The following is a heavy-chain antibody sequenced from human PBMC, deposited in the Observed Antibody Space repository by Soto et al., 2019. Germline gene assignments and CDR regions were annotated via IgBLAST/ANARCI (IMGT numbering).Heavy chain of an antibody. CDR2: ISGSGGST. D-gene: IGHD3-22*01. CDR1: GFTFSSYA. Sequence: PGGSLRLSCAASGFTFSSYAMSRVRQAPGKGLEWVSAISGSGGSTYYADSVKGRFTISRDNSKNTAYLQMNSLKSEDTAVYYCILKSYSETLDVWAQGTTVNVSS. J-gene: IGHJ6*02. CDR3: ILKSYSETLDV. V-gene: IGHV3-23*01.